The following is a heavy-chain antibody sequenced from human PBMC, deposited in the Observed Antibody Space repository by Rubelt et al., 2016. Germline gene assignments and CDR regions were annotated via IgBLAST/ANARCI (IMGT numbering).Heavy chain of an antibody. D-gene: IGHD1-26*01. CDR1: GLTFSSSA. CDR3: ARGWPIVGTTALDY. Sequence: GLTFSSSAMHWVRRAPDKGLEWLAVISYDGSNKYYADSVKGRFTISRDNSKNTLYLQMNSLRAEDTAVYYCARGWPIVGTTALDYWGQGTLVTVSS. V-gene: IGHV3-30*04. CDR2: ISYDGSNK. J-gene: IGHJ4*02.